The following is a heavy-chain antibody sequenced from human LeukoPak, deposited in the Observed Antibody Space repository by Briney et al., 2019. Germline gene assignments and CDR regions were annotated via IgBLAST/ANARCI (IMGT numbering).Heavy chain of an antibody. J-gene: IGHJ4*02. Sequence: GGSLQISCKGSGYSFTSNWIGWWRRMPGKGRVGRGTIFPGDCDTKYSPSFQGQVTISADKSISPAYLQWSSLKASDTAMYYCARQPDGHGSYWGQGTLVTVSS. CDR3: ARQPDGHGSY. D-gene: IGHD1-26*01. CDR2: IFPGDCDT. V-gene: IGHV5-51*01. CDR1: GYSFTSNW.